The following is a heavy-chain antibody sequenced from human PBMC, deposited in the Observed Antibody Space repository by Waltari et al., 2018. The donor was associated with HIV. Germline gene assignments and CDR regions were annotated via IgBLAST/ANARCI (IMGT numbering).Heavy chain of an antibody. CDR1: GLCFCRYD. V-gene: IGHV3-30*18. D-gene: IGHD4-17*01. J-gene: IGHJ6*02. Sequence: QVQLVESAGGVVPHGRSLRLSCASSGLCFCRYDLQRVRQAPGKGREWVAVISYEGSNKDYADSVKGRFTISRDNSKNKLYLQMSSLRAEDTAVYYCAKDKDSTVTTIFYYYGMDVWGQGTTVTVSS. CDR2: ISYEGSNK. CDR3: AKDKDSTVTTIFYYYGMDV.